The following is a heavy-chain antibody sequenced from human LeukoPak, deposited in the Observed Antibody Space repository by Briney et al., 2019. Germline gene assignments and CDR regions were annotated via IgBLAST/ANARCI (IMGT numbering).Heavy chain of an antibody. CDR2: ISYDGFDK. J-gene: IGHJ4*02. Sequence: PGRSLRLSCVASGFTFSNYAIHWVRQAPGKGLEWVAVISYDGFDKYYADSVKGRFTISRDNSRNTLYLQMNSLRAEDTAVYYCARDPEEYGSGSRYNYFDYWGQGTLVTVSS. CDR1: GFTFSNYA. V-gene: IGHV3-30-3*01. D-gene: IGHD3-10*01. CDR3: ARDPEEYGSGSRYNYFDY.